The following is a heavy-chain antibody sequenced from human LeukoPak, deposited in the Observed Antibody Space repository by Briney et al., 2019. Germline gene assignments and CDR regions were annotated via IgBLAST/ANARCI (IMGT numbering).Heavy chain of an antibody. CDR3: ARVAFGELWGMDV. J-gene: IGHJ6*04. CDR1: GFTFSPYS. V-gene: IGHV3-21*01. D-gene: IGHD3-10*01. Sequence: GGSLRLSCAASGFTFSPYSMNWVRQAPGKGLEWVSFISSSSSYIYYADSVKGRFTISRDNAKKSLFLQMNSLRAEDTAVYHCARVAFGELWGMDVWGKGTTVTISS. CDR2: ISSSSSYI.